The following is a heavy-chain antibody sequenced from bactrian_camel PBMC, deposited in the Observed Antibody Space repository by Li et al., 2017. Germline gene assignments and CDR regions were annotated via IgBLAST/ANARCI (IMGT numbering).Heavy chain of an antibody. Sequence: QVQLVESGGGSVQTGGSLRLSCVASGYIWSSNCITWFRQAPGKEREGVASILPGSGATIYVDSEKGRFTISRDNAKNSVYLQMNSLKPEDTAMYYCAAEAGWNGYCPKPHNNDHWGQGTQVTVS. J-gene: IGHJ4*01. CDR3: AAEAGWNGYCPKPHNNDH. CDR1: GYIWSSNC. D-gene: IGHD2*01. CDR2: ILPGSGAT. V-gene: IGHV3S53*01.